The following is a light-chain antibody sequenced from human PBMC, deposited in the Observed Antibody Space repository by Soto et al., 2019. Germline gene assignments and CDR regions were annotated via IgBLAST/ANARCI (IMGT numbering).Light chain of an antibody. Sequence: EIVMTQSPATLSVSPGERATLSCRAGQGVTTNFAWYQQKSGQSPRLLIYDVSNRATGIPARFSGSGSGTDFTLTISSLEPEDFAVYYCQQRMNWPLTFGQGTRLEIK. J-gene: IGKJ5*01. CDR2: DVS. V-gene: IGKV3-11*01. CDR1: QGVTTN. CDR3: QQRMNWPLT.